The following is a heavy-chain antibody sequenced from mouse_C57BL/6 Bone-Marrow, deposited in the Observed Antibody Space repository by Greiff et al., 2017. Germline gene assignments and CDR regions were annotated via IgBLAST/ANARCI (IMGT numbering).Heavy chain of an antibody. V-gene: IGHV5-6*02. CDR2: ISSGGSYT. J-gene: IGHJ4*01. CDR3: ARRGLYAMDY. Sequence: EVMLVESGGDLVKPGGSLKLSCAASGFTFSSYGMSWVRQTPDKRLEWVATISSGGSYTYYPDSVKGRFTISRDNAKNTLYLKMSSLKSEDTAMYYCARRGLYAMDYWGQGTSVTVSS. CDR1: GFTFSSYG.